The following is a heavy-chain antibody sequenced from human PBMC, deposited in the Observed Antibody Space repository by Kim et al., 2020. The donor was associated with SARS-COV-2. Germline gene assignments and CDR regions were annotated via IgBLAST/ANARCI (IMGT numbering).Heavy chain of an antibody. Sequence: ASVKVSCKASGYTFTSYGISWVRQAPGQGLEWMGWINANNGNTSYAQKLQGRVTMTTETSTSTAYMELRSLRSDDTAVYYCVSSVGGEGVDYWGQGTLVIVSS. J-gene: IGHJ4*02. D-gene: IGHD1-26*01. CDR1: GYTFTSYG. V-gene: IGHV1-18*01. CDR2: INANNGNT. CDR3: VSSVGGEGVDY.